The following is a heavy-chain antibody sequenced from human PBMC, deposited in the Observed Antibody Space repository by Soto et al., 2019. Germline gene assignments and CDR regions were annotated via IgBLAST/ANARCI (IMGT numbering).Heavy chain of an antibody. J-gene: IGHJ6*02. D-gene: IGHD6-13*01. Sequence: QVQLQESGPGLVKPSDTLSLTCTVSGGSVSSGSYYWSWLRQPPGKGLEWIGYIYYSGSTNYNPSLKSRVTISVDTSKNQFSLKLSSVTAADTAVYYGARVSSRQNGMDVWGQGTTVTVSS. CDR2: IYYSGST. CDR3: ARVSSRQNGMDV. CDR1: GGSVSSGSYY. V-gene: IGHV4-61*01.